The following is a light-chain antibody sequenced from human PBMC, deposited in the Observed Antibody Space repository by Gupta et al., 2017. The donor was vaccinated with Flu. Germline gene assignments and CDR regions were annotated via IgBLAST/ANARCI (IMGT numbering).Light chain of an antibody. Sequence: DIQMTQSPSSLSASVGDRVTITCRASQSISSYLNWYQQKPGKAPKLLIYAASSLQSGVTSRVSGSGSGTDFTRTISSPQPEDFANYYGQQSYGSFGQGTKLEIK. CDR2: AAS. J-gene: IGKJ2*03. CDR1: QSISSY. CDR3: QQSYGS. V-gene: IGKV1-39*01.